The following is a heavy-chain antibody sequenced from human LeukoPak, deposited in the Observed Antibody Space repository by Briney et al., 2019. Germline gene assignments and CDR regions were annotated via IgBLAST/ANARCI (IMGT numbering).Heavy chain of an antibody. J-gene: IGHJ4*02. CDR3: ARNFTSTVSGGRLIRSNYFDY. CDR1: GGSISSTSYY. CDR2: IYDSGRT. D-gene: IGHD4-17*01. Sequence: SETLSLTCTVSGGSISSTSYYWGWIRQPPGSGLEWIGSIYDSGRTRYNPSLKSRVSRSVDTSTNHFSLNLNSVTATDTSEYDGARNFTSTVSGGRLIRSNYFDYWGQGTLVTVSS. V-gene: IGHV4-39*01.